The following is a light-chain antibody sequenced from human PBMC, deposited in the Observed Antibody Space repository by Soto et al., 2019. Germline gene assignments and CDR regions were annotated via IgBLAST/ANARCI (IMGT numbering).Light chain of an antibody. V-gene: IGLV2-14*03. Sequence: QSALTQPASVSGSHGQSITISCSGTNSDVGGYTYVSWYQHHPGKAPKVIIYDVSYRPSGISNRFSGSKSGNTASLTISGLQAEDEADYYCSSSERSNTLAFGGGTKLTVL. J-gene: IGLJ2*01. CDR2: DVS. CDR3: SSSERSNTLA. CDR1: NSDVGGYTY.